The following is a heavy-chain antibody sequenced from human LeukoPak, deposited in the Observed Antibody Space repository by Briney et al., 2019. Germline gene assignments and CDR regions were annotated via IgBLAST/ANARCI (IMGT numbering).Heavy chain of an antibody. J-gene: IGHJ4*02. CDR3: AKGFNFWSGYPYFDY. CDR1: GFTFSSYA. V-gene: IGHV3-23*01. Sequence: GGSLRLSCAASGFTFSSYAMSWVRQAPGKGLEWVSAISGSGGSTYYADSVKGRLTISRDNSKNTLYLQMNSLRAEDTAVYYCAKGFNFWSGYPYFDYWGQGTLVTVSS. D-gene: IGHD3-3*01. CDR2: ISGSGGST.